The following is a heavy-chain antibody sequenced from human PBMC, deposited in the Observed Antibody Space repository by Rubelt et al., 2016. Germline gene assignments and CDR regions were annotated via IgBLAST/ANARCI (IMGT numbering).Heavy chain of an antibody. D-gene: IGHD6-6*01. CDR2: IYYSGST. J-gene: IGHJ5*02. CDR1: GGSVSSGSYY. CDR3: AREAIAARPGWFDP. Sequence: QVQLQESGPGLVKPSETLSLTCTVSGGSVSSGSYYWSWIRQPPGKGLEWIGYIYYSGSTNYNPSLKGRVTISVDTSKNQFALKLSAVTAADTAVYYCAREAIAARPGWFDPWGQGALVTVSS. V-gene: IGHV4-61*01.